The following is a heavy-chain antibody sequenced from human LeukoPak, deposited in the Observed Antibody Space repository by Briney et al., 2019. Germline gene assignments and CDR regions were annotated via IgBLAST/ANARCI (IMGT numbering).Heavy chain of an antibody. CDR1: GGTFSSYA. J-gene: IGHJ5*02. CDR2: IIPIFGTA. D-gene: IGHD2-2*01. Sequence: SVKVSCKASGGTFSSYAISWVRQAPGQGLEWMGGIIPIFGTANYAQKFQGRVTITADESTSTAYMELSSLRSEDTAVYYCARSYCSSTSCSRSPNWFDPWGRGTLVTVSS. CDR3: ARSYCSSTSCSRSPNWFDP. V-gene: IGHV1-69*13.